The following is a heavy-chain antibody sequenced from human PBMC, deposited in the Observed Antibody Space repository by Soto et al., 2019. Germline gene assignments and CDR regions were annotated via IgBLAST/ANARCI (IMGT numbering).Heavy chain of an antibody. D-gene: IGHD2-2*01. V-gene: IGHV4-34*01. CDR1: GGSFSGYY. J-gene: IGHJ6*04. CDR3: ARRNFCSSTSCYPHYHYYRMDV. Sequence: SETLSLTCAVYGGSFSGYYWSWIRQPPGKGLEWIGEINHSGSTNYNPSLKSRVTISVDTSKNQFSPKLSSVTAADTAVYYCARRNFCSSTSCYPHYHYYRMDVGGKGTTVTVSS. CDR2: INHSGST.